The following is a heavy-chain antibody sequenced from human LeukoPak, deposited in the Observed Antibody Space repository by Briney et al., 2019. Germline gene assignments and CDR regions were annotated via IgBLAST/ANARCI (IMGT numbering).Heavy chain of an antibody. CDR2: IRYDASNK. CDR3: AKDYTTGDYFDY. Sequence: GGSLRLSCAASGITFSNYGMHWVRQAPGKGLEWVAFIRYDASNKYYADSVKGRFTISRDNSKNTLYLQMNSLRAEDTAVYYCAKDYTTGDYFDYWGQGTLVTVSS. CDR1: GITFSNYG. V-gene: IGHV3-30*02. D-gene: IGHD1-26*01. J-gene: IGHJ4*02.